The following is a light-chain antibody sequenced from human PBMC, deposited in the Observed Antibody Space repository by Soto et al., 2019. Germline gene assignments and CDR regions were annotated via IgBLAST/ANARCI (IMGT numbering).Light chain of an antibody. CDR1: QSVGTS. CDR2: DVS. CDR3: HQHSNLPLT. Sequence: ENVLTQSPGTLSLSPGERATLSCRASQSVGTSLAWYQQKPGQAPSLLISDVSNRATGIPARFSGSGSRTDFTLTISCLEPEDFTVYYCHQHSNLPLTFCGGTMVDI. V-gene: IGKV3-11*01. J-gene: IGKJ4*01.